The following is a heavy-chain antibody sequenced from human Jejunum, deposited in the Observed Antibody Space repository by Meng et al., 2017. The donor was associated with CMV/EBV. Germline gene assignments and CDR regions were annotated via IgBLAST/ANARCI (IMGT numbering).Heavy chain of an antibody. Sequence: CAASGFIFSNYCMHWVRQAPRKGLEWVSIISSDRSNENYADSVKGRFAISRDNSKNTLYLQLNSLRVEDTGVYYCSKGCTTFCYYIDYWGRGTLVTVSS. D-gene: IGHD2/OR15-2a*01. V-gene: IGHV3-33*06. CDR3: SKGCTTFCYYIDY. CDR1: GFIFSNYC. J-gene: IGHJ4*02. CDR2: ISSDRSNE.